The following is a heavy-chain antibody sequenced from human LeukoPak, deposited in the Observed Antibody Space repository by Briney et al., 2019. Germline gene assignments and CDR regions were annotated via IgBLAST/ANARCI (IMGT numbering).Heavy chain of an antibody. D-gene: IGHD3-9*01. V-gene: IGHV3-7*01. Sequence: PGGSLRLSCEASGFRFSSYWMSWVRQAPGKGLEWVANIKKDGSEKYYVDSVKGRFTISRDIARNSLYLEMNSLRADDTGVYYCARLEYFDSPDYWGQGTLVTVSS. J-gene: IGHJ4*02. CDR3: ARLEYFDSPDY. CDR2: IKKDGSEK. CDR1: GFRFSSYW.